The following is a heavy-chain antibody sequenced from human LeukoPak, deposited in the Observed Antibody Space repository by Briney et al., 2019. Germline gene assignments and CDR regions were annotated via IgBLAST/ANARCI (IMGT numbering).Heavy chain of an antibody. J-gene: IGHJ4*02. CDR1: GGSISSGGYY. Sequence: RTSETLSLTCTVSGGSISSGGYYWSWIRQHPGKGLEWIGYIYYSGSTYYNPSLKSRVTISVDTSKNQFSPKLSSVTAADTAVYYCARERQLWFFDYWGQGTLVTVSS. CDR2: IYYSGST. V-gene: IGHV4-31*03. CDR3: ARERQLWFFDY. D-gene: IGHD5-18*01.